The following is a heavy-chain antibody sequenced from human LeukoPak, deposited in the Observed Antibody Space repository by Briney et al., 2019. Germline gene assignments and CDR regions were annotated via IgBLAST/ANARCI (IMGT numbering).Heavy chain of an antibody. Sequence: ASVKVSCKASGGTFSSYAISWVRQAPGQGLEWMGGITPIFGTANYAQKFQGRVTITADESTSTAYMELSSLRSEDTAVYYCARRSYYDSSGYYYLYFDYWGQGTLVTVSS. V-gene: IGHV1-69*13. CDR2: ITPIFGTA. J-gene: IGHJ4*02. CDR1: GGTFSSYA. CDR3: ARRSYYDSSGYYYLYFDY. D-gene: IGHD3-22*01.